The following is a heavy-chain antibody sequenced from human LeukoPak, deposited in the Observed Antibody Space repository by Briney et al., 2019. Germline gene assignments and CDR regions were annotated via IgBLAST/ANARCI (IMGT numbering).Heavy chain of an antibody. CDR3: ARSYDSSGYSFDY. J-gene: IGHJ4*02. D-gene: IGHD3-22*01. CDR2: ISSSSYT. Sequence: GGSLRLPCAASGFTFSDYYMSWIRQAPGKGLEWVSYISSSSYTNYADSVKGRFTISRDNAKNSLYLQMNSLRAEDTAVYYCARSYDSSGYSFDYWGQGTLVTVSS. CDR1: GFTFSDYY. V-gene: IGHV3-11*03.